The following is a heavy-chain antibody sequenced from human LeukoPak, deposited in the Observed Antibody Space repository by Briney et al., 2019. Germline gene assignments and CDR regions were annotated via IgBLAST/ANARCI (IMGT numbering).Heavy chain of an antibody. Sequence: GGSLRLSCAASGSTFSSYSMNWVRQAPGKGLEWVSSISTSSSYIYYADSVKGRFTISRDNAKNSLYLQMNSLRAEDTAVYYCARDWGSSYALYYFDYWGQGTLVTVSS. CDR1: GSTFSSYS. D-gene: IGHD3-16*01. V-gene: IGHV3-21*01. CDR2: ISTSSSYI. J-gene: IGHJ4*02. CDR3: ARDWGSSYALYYFDY.